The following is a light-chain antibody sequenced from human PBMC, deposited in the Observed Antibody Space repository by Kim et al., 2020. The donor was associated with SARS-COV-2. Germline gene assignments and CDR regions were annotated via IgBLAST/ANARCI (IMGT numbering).Light chain of an antibody. V-gene: IGLV1-47*01. CDR3: AAWDDSLSGYVV. CDR2: RNN. Sequence: QPVLTQPPSASGTPGQRVTISCSGSSSNIGSNYVYWYQQLPGTAPKLLIYRNNQRPSGVPDRFSGSKSGTSASLAISGLRSEDEADYYCAAWDDSLSGYVVFGRGTQLTVL. CDR1: SSNIGSNY. J-gene: IGLJ2*01.